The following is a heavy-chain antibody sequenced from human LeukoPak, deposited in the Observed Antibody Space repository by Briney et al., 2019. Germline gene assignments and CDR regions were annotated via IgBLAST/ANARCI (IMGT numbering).Heavy chain of an antibody. J-gene: IGHJ6*02. CDR3: AKDSSSGSSYYFHGMDV. CDR1: GFMFRAYG. D-gene: IGHD3-10*01. Sequence: GGSLRLSCAASGFMFRAYGMHWVRQAPGKGLEWLAVTSFDGGNTYYAASVKGRYTISRDNSNNTLDLQMNSLRAEDTAVYYCAKDSSSGSSYYFHGMDVWGQGITVIVSS. V-gene: IGHV3-30*18. CDR2: TSFDGGNT.